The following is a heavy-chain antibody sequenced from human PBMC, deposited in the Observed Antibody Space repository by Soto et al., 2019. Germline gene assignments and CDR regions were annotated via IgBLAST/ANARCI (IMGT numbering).Heavy chain of an antibody. D-gene: IGHD3-10*01. CDR3: ARGTSSPSGVDY. V-gene: IGHV3-74*01. J-gene: IGHJ4*02. CDR2: ISTDGSFT. CDR1: GFTFNSYW. Sequence: GESLKISCTASGFTFNSYWMHWVRQAPGKGLVWVSDISTDGSFTRNADSARGRFTVSRDNAKNTLYLQMNSLRVEDTAVYYCARGTSSPSGVDYWGQGTLVTVSS.